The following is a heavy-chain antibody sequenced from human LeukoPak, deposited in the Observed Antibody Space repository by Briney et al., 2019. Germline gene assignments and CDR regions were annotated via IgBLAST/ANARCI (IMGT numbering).Heavy chain of an antibody. D-gene: IGHD3-16*01. Sequence: GGSLRLSCAASGFPVSNYGMHWVRQAPGKGLVWVSRINSDGSSTSYADSVKGRFTISRDNAKNMLYLQMNSLRAEDTAVYYCARADRGGFDYWGQGTLVTVSS. V-gene: IGHV3-74*01. CDR1: GFPVSNYG. CDR2: INSDGSST. J-gene: IGHJ4*02. CDR3: ARADRGGFDY.